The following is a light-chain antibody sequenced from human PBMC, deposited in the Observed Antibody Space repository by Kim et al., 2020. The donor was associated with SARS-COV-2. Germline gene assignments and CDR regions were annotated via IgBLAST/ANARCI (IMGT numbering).Light chain of an antibody. CDR3: LLRYTTPHS. J-gene: IGKJ2*01. CDR1: QSISSY. CDR2: AAS. Sequence: DIQMTQFPSSLSASVGDRATITCRASQSISSYLNWYQQKPGKAPKLLIYAASSLQSGVPSRFSGSGSGTDFTLTISSRQPEDFATYSCLLRYTTPHSFGEGTRLEI. V-gene: IGKV1-39*01.